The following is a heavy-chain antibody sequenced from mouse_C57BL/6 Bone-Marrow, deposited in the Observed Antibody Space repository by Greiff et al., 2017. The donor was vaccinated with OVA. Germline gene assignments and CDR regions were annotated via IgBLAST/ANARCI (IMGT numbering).Heavy chain of an antibody. CDR3: ARGWLLPFDY. CDR1: GYTFTSYW. J-gene: IGHJ2*01. CDR2: IDPSDSYT. D-gene: IGHD2-3*01. V-gene: IGHV1-59*01. Sequence: QVQLQQPGAELVRPGTSVKLPCKASGYTFTSYWMHWVKQRPGQGLEWIGVIDPSDSYTNYNQKFKGKATLTVDTSSSTAYMQLSSLTSEDSAVYYCARGWLLPFDYWGQGTTLTVSS.